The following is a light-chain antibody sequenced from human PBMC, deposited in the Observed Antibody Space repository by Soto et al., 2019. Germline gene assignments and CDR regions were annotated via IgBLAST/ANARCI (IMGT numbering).Light chain of an antibody. V-gene: IGKV3-20*01. CDR1: QSVSSTY. CDR3: QQYGGSPRYT. CDR2: GAS. J-gene: IGKJ2*01. Sequence: EIVLTQSPGTLSLSPGEKATLSCRASQSVSSTYLAWYQQKPDQAPRLLIYGASSRATGIPDRFSGSGSGTDFTLTISSLEPEDFAVYYCQQYGGSPRYTFGQGTKLEIK.